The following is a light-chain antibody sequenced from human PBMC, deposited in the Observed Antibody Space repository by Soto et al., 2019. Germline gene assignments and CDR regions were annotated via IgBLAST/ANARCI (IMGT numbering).Light chain of an antibody. CDR3: QQYDNIPRT. Sequence: DIQMTQSSSSLSASVGDRVTITCQASQEISNYLNWYQQKAGKAPKLLIYDASNLETGVPSRFSGSGSGTDFTFTISSLQPEDIATYYCQQYDNIPRTFGQGTKVEIE. CDR1: QEISNY. CDR2: DAS. V-gene: IGKV1-33*01. J-gene: IGKJ1*01.